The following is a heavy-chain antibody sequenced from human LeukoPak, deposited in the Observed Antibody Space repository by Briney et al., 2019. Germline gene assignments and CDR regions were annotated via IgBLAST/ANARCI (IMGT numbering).Heavy chain of an antibody. CDR3: VRDHLYGFDY. D-gene: IGHD3-16*01. CDR1: GLTFSSYS. V-gene: IGHV3-48*02. Sequence: GGSLRLSCAASGLTFSSYSMNWVRQAPGKGLEWVSYITSSGSAIFYADSVKVRSTISRDNAKNSLNLQMNSLRDEDTAVYYCVRDHLYGFDYWGQGTLVTVSS. CDR2: ITSSGSAI. J-gene: IGHJ4*02.